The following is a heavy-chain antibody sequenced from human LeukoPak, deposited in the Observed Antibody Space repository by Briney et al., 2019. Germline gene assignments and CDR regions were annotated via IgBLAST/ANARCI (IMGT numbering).Heavy chain of an antibody. CDR3: ARDLGDSQHLSWFGP. CDR2: INEDGSVK. D-gene: IGHD5-18*01. CDR1: GFAFSNYC. J-gene: IGHJ5*02. V-gene: IGHV3-7*05. Sequence: GGSLRLSCAASGFAFSNYCMSWVRQAPGKGLEWVGNINEDGSVKYYVDSVKGRFTISRDNAKNSLYLQMNSPRAEDTAVYFCARDLGDSQHLSWFGPWGQGTLVTVSS.